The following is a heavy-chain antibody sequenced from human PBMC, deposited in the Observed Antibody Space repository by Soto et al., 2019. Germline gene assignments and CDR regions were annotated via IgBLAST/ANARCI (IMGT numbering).Heavy chain of an antibody. J-gene: IGHJ4*02. D-gene: IGHD4-17*01. Sequence: QVQLVQSGPEVRKPGASVRLSCATSGYNFNQYYIHWVRQAPGQGLEWMGIINLRGGTTEYAHKFGGRVTVTGDTSTRTAYRELSSLRSEDTAVYFCARGPDDSDVPRWDHWGQGTRITVSS. CDR3: ARGPDDSDVPRWDH. CDR1: GYNFNQYY. CDR2: INLRGGTT. V-gene: IGHV1-46*02.